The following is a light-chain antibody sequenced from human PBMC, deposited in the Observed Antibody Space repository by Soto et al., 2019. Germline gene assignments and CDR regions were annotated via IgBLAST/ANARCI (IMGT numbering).Light chain of an antibody. CDR1: SSDVGGYNY. CDR2: DVS. V-gene: IGLV2-11*01. J-gene: IGLJ1*01. Sequence: QSALTQPRSVSGSPGQSVTISCTGTSSDVGGYNYVSWYQQHPGKAPKLMICDVSKRPSGVPDRFSGSKSGNTASLTISGLQAEYEADYYCCSYAGRPYVFGTGTKLTVL. CDR3: CSYAGRPYV.